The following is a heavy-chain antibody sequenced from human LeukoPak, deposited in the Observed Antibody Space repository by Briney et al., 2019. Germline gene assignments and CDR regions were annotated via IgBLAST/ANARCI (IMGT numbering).Heavy chain of an antibody. V-gene: IGHV4-59*01. Sequence: PSETLSLTCTVSGGSISSYYWNWIRQPPGKGLEWIGYIYYSGSTDYTPSLKTRVTISVDTSKNQFSLKLSSVTAADTALYYCARGGKYGSGSYIYFDSWGQGTLVTVSS. D-gene: IGHD3-10*01. CDR3: ARGGKYGSGSYIYFDS. CDR2: IYYSGST. J-gene: IGHJ4*02. CDR1: GGSISSYY.